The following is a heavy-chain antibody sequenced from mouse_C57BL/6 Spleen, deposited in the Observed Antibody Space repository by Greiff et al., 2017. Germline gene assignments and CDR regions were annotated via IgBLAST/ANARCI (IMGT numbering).Heavy chain of an antibody. CDR1: GFTFSDYG. V-gene: IGHV5-17*01. Sequence: EVQLQESGGGLVKPGGSLKLSCAASGFTFSDYGMHWVRQAPETGLEWVAYISSGSSTIYYADTVKGRFTISRDNAKNTLFLQMNSLRSEDTAMYYCAKKASVTYYAMDDWGQGTSVTVSS. CDR2: ISSGSSTI. J-gene: IGHJ4*01. D-gene: IGHD2-12*01. CDR3: AKKASVTYYAMDD.